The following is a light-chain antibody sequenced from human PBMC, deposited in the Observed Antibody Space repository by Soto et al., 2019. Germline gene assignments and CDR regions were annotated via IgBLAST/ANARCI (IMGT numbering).Light chain of an antibody. Sequence: EIEMTQSPATLSVSPGDRATLSCRASQSVNSNLVWYQQKPGQAPRLLIYGASTRATGIPGRFSGSGYGTEFTLTISSLQSEDFAVYYCQQYNNWLWTFGQGTKVEIK. V-gene: IGKV3-15*01. J-gene: IGKJ1*01. CDR1: QSVNSN. CDR2: GAS. CDR3: QQYNNWLWT.